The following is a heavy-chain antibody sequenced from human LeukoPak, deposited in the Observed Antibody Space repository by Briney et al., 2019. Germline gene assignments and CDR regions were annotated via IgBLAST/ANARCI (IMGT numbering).Heavy chain of an antibody. V-gene: IGHV4-59*08. CDR2: ISFSGST. CDR1: GGSISSYY. Sequence: PSKTLSLTCTVSGGSISSYYWTWIRQPPGKGLEWIGYISFSGSTNYNPSLKSRVTISVDTSKNQFSLRLSSVTAADTAVYYCARALRGYSYGPFDFWGQGTLVTVSS. CDR3: ARALRGYSYGPFDF. D-gene: IGHD5-18*01. J-gene: IGHJ4*02.